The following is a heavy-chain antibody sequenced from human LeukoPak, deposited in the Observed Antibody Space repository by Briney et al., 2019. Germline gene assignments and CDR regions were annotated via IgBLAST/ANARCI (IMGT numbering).Heavy chain of an antibody. V-gene: IGHV1-18*01. D-gene: IGHD3-9*01. CDR3: ATWAYHYDILTCYYKPPYYYSYMDV. CDR2: ISAYNGNT. CDR1: GYTFTSYG. J-gene: IGHJ6*03. Sequence: ASVKVSCKASGYTFTSYGISWVRQAPGQGLEWMGWISAYNGNTNYAQKLQGRVTMTTDTSTSTAYMELRSLRSDDTAVYYCATWAYHYDILTCYYKPPYYYSYMDVWGKGTTVTVSS.